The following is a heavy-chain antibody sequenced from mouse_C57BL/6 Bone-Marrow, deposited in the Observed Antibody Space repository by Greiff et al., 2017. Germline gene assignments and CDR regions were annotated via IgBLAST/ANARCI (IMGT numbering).Heavy chain of an antibody. D-gene: IGHD2-4*01. Sequence: EVMLVESGGGLVQPGGSLKLSCAASGFTFSDYYMYWVRETPEKRLEWVAYISNGGGSTYYPDTVKGRFTISRDNAKNTLYLQMSRLKSEDTAMYYGARHGDYDGWYFDVWGTGTTFTVSS. CDR3: ARHGDYDGWYFDV. CDR2: ISNGGGST. V-gene: IGHV5-12*01. CDR1: GFTFSDYY. J-gene: IGHJ1*03.